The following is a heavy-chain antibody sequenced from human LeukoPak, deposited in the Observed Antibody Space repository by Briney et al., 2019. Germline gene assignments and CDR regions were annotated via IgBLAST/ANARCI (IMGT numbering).Heavy chain of an antibody. Sequence: GGSLRLSCAASGFTFSSYGMHWVRQAPGKGLEWVAVISYDGSNKYYADSVKGRFTISRDNSKNTLYLQMNSLRAEDTAVYYCARDPVWSSGWYYFDYWGQGTLVTVSS. J-gene: IGHJ4*02. D-gene: IGHD6-19*01. V-gene: IGHV3-30*03. CDR2: ISYDGSNK. CDR1: GFTFSSYG. CDR3: ARDPVWSSGWYYFDY.